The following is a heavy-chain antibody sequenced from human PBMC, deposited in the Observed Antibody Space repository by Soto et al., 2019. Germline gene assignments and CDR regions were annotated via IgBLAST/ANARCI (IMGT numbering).Heavy chain of an antibody. CDR3: ARDYSGYDSAFDY. CDR1: GGTFSSYA. CDR2: IIPIFGTA. D-gene: IGHD5-12*01. V-gene: IGHV1-69*13. Sequence: SVKVSCKASGGTFSSYAISWVRQAPGQGLEWMGGIIPIFGTANYAQKFQGRVTITADESTSTAYMELSSLRSEDTAVYYCARDYSGYDSAFDYWGQGTLVTVSS. J-gene: IGHJ4*02.